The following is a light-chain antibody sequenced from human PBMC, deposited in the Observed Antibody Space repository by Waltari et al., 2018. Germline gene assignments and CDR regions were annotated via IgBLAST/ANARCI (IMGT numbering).Light chain of an antibody. J-gene: IGKJ1*01. CDR1: QTIGAW. CDR3: QQYLSSPAT. V-gene: IGKV1-5*03. CDR2: KTS. Sequence: DIQMTQSPSTVSASVGDRVTIPCQASQTIGAWVAWYQQKPGKAPKLLIFKTSSLESGVPPRFSGSGGGTEFSLTISSLQPDDFATYYCQQYLSSPATFGHGTKVEVK.